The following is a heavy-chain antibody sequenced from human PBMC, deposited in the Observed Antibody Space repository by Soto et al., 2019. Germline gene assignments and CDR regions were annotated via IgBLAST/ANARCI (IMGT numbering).Heavy chain of an antibody. CDR3: AHLLGIDPYFDY. J-gene: IGHJ4*02. CDR1: GFSINTYDVG. D-gene: IGHD7-27*01. CDR2: IYWNDDK. V-gene: IGHV2-5*01. Sequence: SGTTLVNPTQTLTLTCTLSGFSINTYDVGVGWIRQPPGKTLEWLALIYWNDDKRYSPSLKSRLTITKDTSKNQVVLTMIDMDPVDTATYYCAHLLGIDPYFDYWGQGALDNV.